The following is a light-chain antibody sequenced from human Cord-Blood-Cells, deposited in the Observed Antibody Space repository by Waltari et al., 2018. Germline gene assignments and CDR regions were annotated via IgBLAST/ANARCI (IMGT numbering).Light chain of an antibody. CDR3: QQYRT. CDR1: QSISSW. V-gene: IGKV1-5*03. CDR2: KAS. Sequence: DIQMTQSPSTLSASVGDRVTITCRASQSISSWLAWYQQKPGKAPKLLIYKASSFESCIPSRFSGSGSVTEFNLTISSLQPDDFATYYCQQYRTFGQGTKVEIK. J-gene: IGKJ1*01.